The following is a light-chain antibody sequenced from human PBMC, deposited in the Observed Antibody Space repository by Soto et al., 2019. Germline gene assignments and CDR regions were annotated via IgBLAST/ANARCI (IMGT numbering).Light chain of an antibody. Sequence: QAVGTQEPSLTVAPGGTVSLTCVSSTGSVTSGPYPYWLQQKPGQPTRTLIYDTNNRHSWTPARFSGSLLVGKAALTLSGEQTEDEADYYCLLSSSGARVFGGGTKLTVL. V-gene: IGLV7-46*01. CDR3: LLSSSGARV. CDR2: DTN. CDR1: TGSVTSGPY. J-gene: IGLJ3*02.